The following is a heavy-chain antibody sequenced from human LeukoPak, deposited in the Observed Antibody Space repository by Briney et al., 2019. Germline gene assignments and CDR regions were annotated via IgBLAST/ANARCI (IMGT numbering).Heavy chain of an antibody. J-gene: IGHJ4*02. D-gene: IGHD7-27*01. V-gene: IGHV4-39*07. CDR1: GGSISSSSYY. Sequence: PSETLSLTCTVSGGSISSSSYYWGWIRQPPGKGLEWIGSIYYSGSTYYNPSLKSRVTISVDTSKNQFSLKLSSVTAADTAVYYCAGPNWGVRMSGPTFDYWGQGTLVTVSS. CDR2: IYYSGST. CDR3: AGPNWGVRMSGPTFDY.